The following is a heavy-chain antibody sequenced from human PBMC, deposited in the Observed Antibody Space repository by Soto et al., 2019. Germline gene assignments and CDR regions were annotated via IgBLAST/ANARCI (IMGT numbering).Heavy chain of an antibody. CDR1: GSSFNNYW. CDR2: VYPRDSDT. J-gene: IGHJ4*02. Sequence: PGESLKISCKGSGSSFNNYWIGWVRQMPGKGLEWMGIVYPRDSDTRYSPSFQGQVTISADRSTGTAFLQWRSLKASDTALYYCARPPLPGYSIHFNSWGQGTLVTVSS. CDR3: ARPPLPGYSIHFNS. D-gene: IGHD2-15*01. V-gene: IGHV5-51*01.